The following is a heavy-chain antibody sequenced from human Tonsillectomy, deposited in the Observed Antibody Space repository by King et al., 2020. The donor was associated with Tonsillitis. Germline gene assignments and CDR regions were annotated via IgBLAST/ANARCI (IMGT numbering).Heavy chain of an antibody. CDR3: ARRNVLSYYYGSGSYYNERPYNWFDP. J-gene: IGHJ5*02. D-gene: IGHD3-10*01. V-gene: IGHV4-39*07. CDR2: IYYSGST. Sequence: VQLQESGPGLVKPSETLSLTCTVSGGSISSSSYYWGWIRQPPGKGLEWIGSIYYSGSTYYNPSLKSRVTISVDTSKNQFSLKLSSVTAADTAVYYFARRNVLSYYYGSGSYYNERPYNWFDPWGQGTLVTVSS. CDR1: GGSISSSSYY.